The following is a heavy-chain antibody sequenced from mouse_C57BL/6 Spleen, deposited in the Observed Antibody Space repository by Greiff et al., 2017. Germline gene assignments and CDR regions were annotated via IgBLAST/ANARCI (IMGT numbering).Heavy chain of an antibody. V-gene: IGHV1-15*01. D-gene: IGHD2-2*01. CDR2: IDPETGGT. J-gene: IGHJ2*01. Sequence: VQLQQSGAELVRPGASVTLSCKASGYTFTDYEMHWVKQTPVHGLEWIGAIDPETGGTAYNQKFKGKAILTADKSSSTAYMELRSLTSEDSAVYYCTRGGYDGDYWGQGTTLTVSS. CDR1: GYTFTDYE. CDR3: TRGGYDGDY.